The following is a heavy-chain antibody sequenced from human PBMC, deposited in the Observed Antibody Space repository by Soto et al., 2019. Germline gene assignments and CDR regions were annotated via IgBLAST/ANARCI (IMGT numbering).Heavy chain of an antibody. CDR2: IKQDGSEK. CDR1: GFTFSSYW. J-gene: IGHJ6*02. D-gene: IGHD3-3*01. V-gene: IGHV3-7*01. Sequence: LRLSCAASGFTFSSYWMSWVRQAPGKGLEWVANIKQDGSEKYYVDSMKGRFTISRDNAKNSLYLQMNSLRAEDTAVYYCARGGTIFGVLYGMDVWGQRTTVTVSS. CDR3: ARGGTIFGVLYGMDV.